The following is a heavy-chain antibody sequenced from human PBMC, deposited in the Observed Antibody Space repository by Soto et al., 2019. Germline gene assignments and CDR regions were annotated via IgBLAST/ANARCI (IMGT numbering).Heavy chain of an antibody. CDR2: IGGRGSPT. CDR1: GFTFSSTA. CDR3: AKEVGSTIFGVANDY. Sequence: EVQLLASGGGLVQPGGSLRLSCVASGFTFSSTAMSCVRQAPGKGLEWVSSIGGRGSPTYYTDSVKGRFTISRDNSQNTLDLQMNILRAEDTAVYYCAKEVGSTIFGVANDYWGQGTLVAVSS. D-gene: IGHD3-3*01. J-gene: IGHJ4*02. V-gene: IGHV3-23*01.